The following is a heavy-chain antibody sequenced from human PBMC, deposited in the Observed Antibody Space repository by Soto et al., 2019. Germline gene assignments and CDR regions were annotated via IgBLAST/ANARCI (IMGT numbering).Heavy chain of an antibody. V-gene: IGHV3-7*01. CDR2: IKQDGSEK. CDR3: AGHLGYCTNGVCYLLDY. Sequence: GGSLRLACVASGFTFSSYWMSWVRQAPGKGLEWVANIKQDGSEKYYVDSVKGRFNISRDNAKNSLYLQMNSLRAEATAVYYCAGHLGYCTNGVCYLLDYWGQGTLVTVSS. J-gene: IGHJ4*02. CDR1: GFTFSSYW. D-gene: IGHD2-8*01.